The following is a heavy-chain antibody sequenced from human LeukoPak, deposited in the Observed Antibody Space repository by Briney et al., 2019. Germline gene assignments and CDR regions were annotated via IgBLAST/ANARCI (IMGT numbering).Heavy chain of an antibody. V-gene: IGHV4-59*01. CDR2: IYYSGST. Sequence: GYIYYSGSTNYNPSLKSRVTISVDTSKNQFSLKLSSVTAADTAVYYCARDGKPSSTSLLTWFDPWGQGTLVTVSS. J-gene: IGHJ5*02. CDR3: ARDGKPSSTSLLTWFDP. D-gene: IGHD2-2*01.